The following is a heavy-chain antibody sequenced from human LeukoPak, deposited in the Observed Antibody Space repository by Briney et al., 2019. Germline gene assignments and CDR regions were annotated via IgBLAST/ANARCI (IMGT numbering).Heavy chain of an antibody. CDR3: AFGASNWDQFDY. Sequence: RRESLKISCKGSGYTFTNHWIAWVRQMPGKGLEWMGIIYPADSDTRYSPSFQGQVTISADKSVRTAYLQWSSLKASDTAMYYCAFGASNWDQFDYWGQGTLVTVSS. CDR1: GYTFTNHW. D-gene: IGHD7-27*01. V-gene: IGHV5-51*01. CDR2: IYPADSDT. J-gene: IGHJ4*02.